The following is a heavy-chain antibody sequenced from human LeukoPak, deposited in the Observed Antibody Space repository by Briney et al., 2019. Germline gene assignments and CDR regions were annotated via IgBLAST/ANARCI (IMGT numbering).Heavy chain of an antibody. D-gene: IGHD3-3*02. CDR3: ARALAGTFDY. CDR1: GFTFSSYS. CDR2: ISSSSSYI. V-gene: IGHV3-21*01. J-gene: IGHJ4*02. Sequence: AGGSLRLSCAASGFTFSSYSMNWVRQAPGKGLEWVSSISSSSSYIYYADSVKGRFTISRDNSKNTLYLQMNSLRAEDTAVYYCARALAGTFDYWGQGTLVTVSS.